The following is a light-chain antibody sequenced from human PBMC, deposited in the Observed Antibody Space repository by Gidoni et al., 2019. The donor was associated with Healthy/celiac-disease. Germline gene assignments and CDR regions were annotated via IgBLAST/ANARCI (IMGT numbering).Light chain of an antibody. J-gene: IGKJ4*01. CDR1: QSISSY. V-gene: IGKV1-39*01. Sequence: DIQITQSPSSLSASVGARGTITCRASQSISSYLNWYQQKPGKAPKLLIYAASSLQSGVPSRFSGSGSGTDFTLTISSLQPEDFATYYCQQSYSTPLTFCGETKVESK. CDR3: QQSYSTPLT. CDR2: AAS.